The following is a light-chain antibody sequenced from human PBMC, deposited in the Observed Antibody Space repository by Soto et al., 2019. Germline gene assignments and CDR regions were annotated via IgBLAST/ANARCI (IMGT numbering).Light chain of an antibody. J-gene: IGKJ1*01. CDR1: QTISSY. CDR3: QQTYSTPRT. V-gene: IGKV1-39*01. Sequence: DIQMTQSPSSLSASVGDRVTITCRTSQTISSYLNWYQQKPGKAPKLLIYAASSLQSGVPSRFSGSGSGTDFTLTISSVQPEDLAIYFCQQTYSTPRTFGQGTKVEIK. CDR2: AAS.